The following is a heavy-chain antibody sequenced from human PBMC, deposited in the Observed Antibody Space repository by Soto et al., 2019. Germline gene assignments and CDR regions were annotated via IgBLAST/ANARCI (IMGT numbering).Heavy chain of an antibody. D-gene: IGHD3-10*01. CDR2: VYHSGST. Sequence: SETLSLTCTVSGGSISSGVYYWTWIRQHPGKGLEWIGYVYHSGSTNYNPSLKSRLTISVDTSKNQFSLDLTSVTAADTAVYYCARSNMGSPPPVDYWGQGTLVTVSS. V-gene: IGHV4-31*03. J-gene: IGHJ4*02. CDR3: ARSNMGSPPPVDY. CDR1: GGSISSGVYY.